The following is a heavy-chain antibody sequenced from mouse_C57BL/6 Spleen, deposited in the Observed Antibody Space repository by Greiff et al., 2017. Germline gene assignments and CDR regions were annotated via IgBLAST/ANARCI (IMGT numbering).Heavy chain of an antibody. CDR1: GYAFSSYW. Sequence: VQLVESGAELVKPGASVKISCKASGYAFSSYWMNWVKQRPGKGLEWIGQIYPGDGDTNYNGKFKGKATLTADKSSSTAYMQLSSLTSEDSAVYFCAKKRPRGVDDVLYYFDYWGQGTTLTVSS. CDR3: AKKRPRGVDDVLYYFDY. V-gene: IGHV1-80*01. J-gene: IGHJ2*01. CDR2: IYPGDGDT. D-gene: IGHD2-12*01.